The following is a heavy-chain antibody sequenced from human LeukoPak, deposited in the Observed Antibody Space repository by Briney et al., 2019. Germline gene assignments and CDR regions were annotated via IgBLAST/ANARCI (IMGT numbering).Heavy chain of an antibody. D-gene: IGHD3-22*01. Sequence: ASVKVSCKASGGTFSSYAISWVRQAPGQGLEWMGRIIPILGIANYAQKFQGRVTITADKSTSTAYMELRSLRSDDTAVYYCARDAGYDSSGYYGDYWGQGTLVTVSS. CDR3: ARDAGYDSSGYYGDY. J-gene: IGHJ4*02. V-gene: IGHV1-69*04. CDR1: GGTFSSYA. CDR2: IIPILGIA.